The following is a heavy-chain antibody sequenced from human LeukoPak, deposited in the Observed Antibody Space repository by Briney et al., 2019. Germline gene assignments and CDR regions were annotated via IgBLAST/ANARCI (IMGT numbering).Heavy chain of an antibody. D-gene: IGHD6-13*01. CDR2: INHSGST. V-gene: IGHV4-34*01. CDR3: ARNEGIAAAVGY. J-gene: IGHJ4*02. CDR1: GGSFSGYY. Sequence: SETLSLTCAVYGGSFSGYYWSWIRQPPGKGLEWIGEINHSGSTNYNPPLKSRVTISVDTSKNQFSLKLSSVTAADTAVYYCARNEGIAAAVGYWGQGTLVTVSS.